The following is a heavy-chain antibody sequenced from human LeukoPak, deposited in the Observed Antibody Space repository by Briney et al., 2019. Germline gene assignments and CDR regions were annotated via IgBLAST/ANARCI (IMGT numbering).Heavy chain of an antibody. Sequence: GGSLRLSCAASGFTFSNYAMNWVRQAPGRGLEWVSAINPSGGSTYYADSVKGRFTISRDNSKNTLYLQMNSLRAEDTALYFCAKAVSHSYIDLWGQGSLVTVSA. CDR2: INPSGGST. V-gene: IGHV3-23*01. D-gene: IGHD6-19*01. CDR1: GFTFSNYA. J-gene: IGHJ4*02. CDR3: AKAVSHSYIDL.